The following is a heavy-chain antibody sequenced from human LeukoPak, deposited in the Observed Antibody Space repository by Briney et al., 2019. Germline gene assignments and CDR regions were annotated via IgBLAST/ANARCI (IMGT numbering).Heavy chain of an antibody. CDR1: GFTFSSYD. V-gene: IGHV4-59*05. CDR3: ARRGPGGDSSGYYYFDY. CDR2: IYYSGST. D-gene: IGHD3-22*01. Sequence: KSGGSLRLSCAASGFTFSSYDMSWVRQAPGEGLEWIGTIYYSGSTYYNPSFESRVTISVDTSKNQFSLKLNSVTAADTAVYYCARRGPGGDSSGYYYFDYWGQGTLVTVSS. J-gene: IGHJ4*02.